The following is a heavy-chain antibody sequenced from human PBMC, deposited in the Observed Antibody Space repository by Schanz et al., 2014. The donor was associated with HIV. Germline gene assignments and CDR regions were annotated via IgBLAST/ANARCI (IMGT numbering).Heavy chain of an antibody. CDR3: AKPEYDSRGNSQSHFDY. CDR2: ISESGRRT. D-gene: IGHD3-22*01. CDR1: GFNFNNYA. Sequence: VQLVESGGGVVQPGGSLRLSCAASGFNFNNYAVSWVRQAPGKGLEWVSSISESGRRTYYADSVNGRFTISRDNSKNTLYLQMTTLRIDDTAVYYCAKPEYDSRGNSQSHFDYWGQGTLVTVSS. J-gene: IGHJ4*02. V-gene: IGHV3-23*04.